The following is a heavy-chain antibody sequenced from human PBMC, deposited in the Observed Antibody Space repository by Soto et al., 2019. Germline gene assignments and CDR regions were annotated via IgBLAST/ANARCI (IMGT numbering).Heavy chain of an antibody. Sequence: ASVKVSCKASGYSFTSFGVNWVRQAPGQGLEWMGWVNAYNGNTNYAQKFQGRVTMTADSSTSTAYMEVRSLRSDDTAVYYCATGAAGIAAHVIWXQGTLVTVSS. D-gene: IGHD6-13*01. CDR1: GYSFTSFG. J-gene: IGHJ1*01. V-gene: IGHV1-18*01. CDR2: VNAYNGNT. CDR3: ATGAAGIAAHVI.